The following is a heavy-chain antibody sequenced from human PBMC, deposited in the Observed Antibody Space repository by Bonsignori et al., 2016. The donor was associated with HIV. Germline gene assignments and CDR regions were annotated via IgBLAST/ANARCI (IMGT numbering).Heavy chain of an antibody. J-gene: IGHJ6*03. V-gene: IGHV3-11*01. Sequence: PGKGLEWVSYISSSGSTIYYADSVKGRFTISRDNAKNSLYLQMNSLRAEDTAVYYCARASGSYYYYYYMDVWGQRGPWSPSP. CDR3: ARASGSYYYYYYMDV. CDR2: ISSSGSTI. D-gene: IGHD1-26*01.